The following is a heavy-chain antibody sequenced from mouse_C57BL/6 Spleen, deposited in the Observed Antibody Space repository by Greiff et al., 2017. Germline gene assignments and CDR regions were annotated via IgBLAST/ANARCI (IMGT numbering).Heavy chain of an antibody. CDR3: ARYDGYSHWYFDV. CDR1: GFTFSDYY. J-gene: IGHJ1*03. V-gene: IGHV5-16*01. CDR2: INYDGSST. Sequence: EVQLVESEGGLVQPGSSMKLSCTASGFTFSDYYMAWVRQVPEKGLEWVANINYDGSSTYYLDSLKSRFIISRDNAKNILYLQMSSLKSEDTATYYCARYDGYSHWYFDVWGTGTTVTVSS. D-gene: IGHD2-3*01.